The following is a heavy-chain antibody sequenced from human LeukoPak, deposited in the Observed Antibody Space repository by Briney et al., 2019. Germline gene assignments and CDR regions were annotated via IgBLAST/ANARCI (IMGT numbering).Heavy chain of an antibody. D-gene: IGHD6-6*01. CDR1: GFTFSGSA. CDR2: IRSKANSYAT. V-gene: IGHV3-73*01. J-gene: IGHJ4*02. CDR3: TRLGMGSSGADY. Sequence: GGSLRLSCAASGFTFSGSAMHWVRQASGKGLEWVGRIRSKANSYATACAASVKGRFTISRDDSKNTAYLQMNSLKTEDTAVYYCTRLGMGSSGADYWGQGTLVTVSS.